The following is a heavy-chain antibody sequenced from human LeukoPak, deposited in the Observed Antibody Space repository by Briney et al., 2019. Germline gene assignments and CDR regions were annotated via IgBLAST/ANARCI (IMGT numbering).Heavy chain of an antibody. Sequence: SSETLSLTCAVSGVSISSSNWWSWVRQPPKQRLEWIGEIYHSGSTNYNPSLKSRVTISVDKSKNQFSLKLSSVTAADTAVYYCARDRGMDVWAKGPRSPSPQ. CDR1: GVSISSSNW. V-gene: IGHV4-4*02. J-gene: IGHJ6*04. CDR3: ARDRGMDV. CDR2: IYHSGST.